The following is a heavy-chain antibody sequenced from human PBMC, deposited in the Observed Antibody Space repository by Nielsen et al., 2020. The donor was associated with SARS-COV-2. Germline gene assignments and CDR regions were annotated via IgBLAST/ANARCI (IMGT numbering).Heavy chain of an antibody. J-gene: IGHJ3*02. Sequence: WIRQPPGKGLEWVAVIWYDGSNKYYADSVKGRFTISRDNSKNTLYLQMNSLRAEDTALYRCAGGGCSSTSCYFGGYAFDIWGQGTMVTVSS. CDR3: AGGGCSSTSCYFGGYAFDI. CDR2: IWYDGSNK. V-gene: IGHV3-33*01. D-gene: IGHD2-2*01.